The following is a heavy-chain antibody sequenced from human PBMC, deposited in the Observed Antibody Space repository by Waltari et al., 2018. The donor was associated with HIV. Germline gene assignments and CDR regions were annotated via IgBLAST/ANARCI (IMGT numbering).Heavy chain of an antibody. CDR3: ARSASGKYYQDPADT. D-gene: IGHD2-8*01. Sequence: QVQLVESGGGVVKPGGSLRLSCTASGFTFSDTAMHWVLQVPGNGLGWGAARSEEGTKKYDGDTVEARVTGSRDNSKNTLYLQRTSLTTDKRAIFYCARSASGKYYQDPADTWGQGTLVSGFS. CDR1: GFTFSDTA. J-gene: IGHJ5*02. CDR2: RSEEGTKK. V-gene: IGHV3-30*04.